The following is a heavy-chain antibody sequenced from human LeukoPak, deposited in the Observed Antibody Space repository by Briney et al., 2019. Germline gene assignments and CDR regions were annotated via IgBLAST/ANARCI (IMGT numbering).Heavy chain of an antibody. CDR1: GGSISSSSYY. CDR2: IYYSGST. D-gene: IGHD2-21*02. J-gene: IGHJ5*02. V-gene: IGHV4-39*01. CDR3: ARQVVTAIPDWFDP. Sequence: SETLSLTCTVSGGSISSSSYYWGWIRQPPGKGLEWIGSIYYSGSTYYNPSLKSRVTISVDTSKNQFSLKLSSVTAADTAVYSCARQVVTAIPDWFDPWGQGTLVTVSS.